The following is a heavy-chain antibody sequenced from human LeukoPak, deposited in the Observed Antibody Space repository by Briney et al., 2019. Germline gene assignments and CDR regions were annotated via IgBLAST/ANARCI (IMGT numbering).Heavy chain of an antibody. J-gene: IGHJ5*02. V-gene: IGHV4-39*01. CDR1: GGSISSDTYD. D-gene: IGHD1/OR15-1a*01. Sequence: PSETLSLTCTVSGGSISSDTYDWGWIRQPPGKGLEWIGSIYYSGSTYYNPSLKGRVTISVDTSKNQFSLKLSSVTAAATAVYYCARNLTQDSADPGRTLKTNYFDPWGQGTLVTVSS. CDR2: IYYSGST. CDR3: ARNLTQDSADPGRTLKTNYFDP.